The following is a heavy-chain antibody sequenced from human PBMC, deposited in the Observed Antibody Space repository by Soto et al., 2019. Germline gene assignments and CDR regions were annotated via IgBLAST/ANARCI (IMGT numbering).Heavy chain of an antibody. Sequence: QVQLVQSGAEVKKPGASVKVSCKASGYTFTSYGISWVRQAPGQGLEWMGWISAYNGNTNYAQKLQGRVTMTTDTSTSTAYTELRSLRSDDTAVYYCARDSSGGYASGYSYGMDVWGQGTTVTVSS. D-gene: IGHD6-13*01. CDR2: ISAYNGNT. CDR1: GYTFTSYG. J-gene: IGHJ6*02. CDR3: ARDSSGGYASGYSYGMDV. V-gene: IGHV1-18*01.